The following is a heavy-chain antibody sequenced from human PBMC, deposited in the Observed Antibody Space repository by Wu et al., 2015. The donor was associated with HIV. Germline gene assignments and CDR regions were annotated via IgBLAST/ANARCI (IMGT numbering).Heavy chain of an antibody. D-gene: IGHD3-10*01. CDR2: ISTYNGKT. J-gene: IGHJ4*01. CDR3: AVMVRGVIIRRYFDY. V-gene: IGHV1-18*01. CDR1: GYTFTTYA. Sequence: QVQLVQSGGEVKKPGDSVKVSCKASGYTFTTYAISWVRQAPGQGLEWMGWISTYNGKTDYTQKVQGRVTLTTDTSTSTAYMELRSLTSDDTAMYYCAVMVRGVIIRRYFDYWAEERWSSSPQ.